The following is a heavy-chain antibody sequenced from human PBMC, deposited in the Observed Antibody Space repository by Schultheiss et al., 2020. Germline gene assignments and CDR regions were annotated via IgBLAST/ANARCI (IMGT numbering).Heavy chain of an antibody. CDR1: GFTFSTYA. V-gene: IGHV3-23*01. J-gene: IGHJ6*03. CDR3: ARQGYSYGDYYYYYMDV. Sequence: GGSLRLSCAASGFTFSTYAMSWVRQAPGKGLEWVSIISGSGGRTYYADSVKGRFTISRDNSKNTLYLQMNSLRAEDTAVYYCARQGYSYGDYYYYYMDVWGKGTTVTGSS. D-gene: IGHD5-18*01. CDR2: ISGSGGRT.